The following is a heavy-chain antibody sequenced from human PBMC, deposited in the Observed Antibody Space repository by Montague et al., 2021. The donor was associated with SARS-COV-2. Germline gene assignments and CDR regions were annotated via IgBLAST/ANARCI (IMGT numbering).Heavy chain of an antibody. D-gene: IGHD1-1*01. Sequence: SETLSLTCTVSGGAISTSSFHWAWVRQSPGKGLEWVATIYFSGSAYYNPSLKSRVSISIDTSKNKFSLQLTSVTAADTAVYYCARHAPFSDNYRRYPFNFDFWGQGTLVTVSS. CDR2: IYFSGSA. J-gene: IGHJ4*02. CDR3: ARHAPFSDNYRRYPFNFDF. CDR1: GGAISTSSFH. V-gene: IGHV4-39*01.